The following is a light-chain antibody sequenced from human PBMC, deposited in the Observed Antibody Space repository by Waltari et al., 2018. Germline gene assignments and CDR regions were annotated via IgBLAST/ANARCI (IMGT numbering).Light chain of an antibody. Sequence: EIMLTQSPGTLSLSPGERATLSCRASQSISRSLAWYQHKPGQVPRLLIYGASSRATGIPDSFSGSGSGTDFSLTISRLQPEDFAVYYCQHYVRLPATFGQGTKVDIK. V-gene: IGKV3-20*01. J-gene: IGKJ1*01. CDR3: QHYVRLPAT. CDR2: GAS. CDR1: QSISRS.